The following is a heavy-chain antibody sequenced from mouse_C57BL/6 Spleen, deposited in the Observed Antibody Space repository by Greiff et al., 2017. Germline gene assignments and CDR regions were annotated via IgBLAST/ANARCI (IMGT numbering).Heavy chain of an antibody. Sequence: VQLQQSGPELVKPGASVKISCKASGYAFSSSWMNWVKQRPGKGLEWIGRIYPGDGDTNYNGKFKGKATLTADKSSSTAYLQLSSLTSEDSAVYFCATIDYDYPYAMDYWGQGTSVTVSS. V-gene: IGHV1-82*01. CDR2: IYPGDGDT. D-gene: IGHD2-4*01. J-gene: IGHJ4*01. CDR1: GYAFSSSW. CDR3: ATIDYDYPYAMDY.